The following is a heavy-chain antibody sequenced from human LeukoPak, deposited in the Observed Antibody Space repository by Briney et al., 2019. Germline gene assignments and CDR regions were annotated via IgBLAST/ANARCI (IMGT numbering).Heavy chain of an antibody. J-gene: IGHJ4*02. CDR2: INQDGSQK. Sequence: GGSLRLSCAASGFTFSNYWMTWVRQAPGKGLEWVANINQDGSQKYYVDSMKGRFTISRDNAKNSLYLQMNSLRAEDTAVYYCARVNSVNYYFDYWGQGTLVTVSS. D-gene: IGHD2/OR15-2a*01. CDR3: ARVNSVNYYFDY. V-gene: IGHV3-7*01. CDR1: GFTFSNYW.